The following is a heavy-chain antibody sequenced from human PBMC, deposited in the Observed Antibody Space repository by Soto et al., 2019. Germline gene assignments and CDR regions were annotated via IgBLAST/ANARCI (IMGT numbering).Heavy chain of an antibody. CDR3: TRDVVSEGITIFGVVINVISAFDY. D-gene: IGHD3-3*01. CDR1: GFTFGDYA. V-gene: IGHV3-49*03. J-gene: IGHJ4*02. Sequence: GGSLRLSCTASGFTFGDYAMSWFRQAPGKGLEWVGFIRSKAYGGTTEYAASVKGRFTISRDDSKSIAYLQMNSLKTEDTAVYYCTRDVVSEGITIFGVVINVISAFDYWGQGTLVTVSS. CDR2: IRSKAYGGTT.